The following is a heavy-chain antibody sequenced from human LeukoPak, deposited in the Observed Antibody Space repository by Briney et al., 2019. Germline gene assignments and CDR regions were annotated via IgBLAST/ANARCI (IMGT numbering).Heavy chain of an antibody. V-gene: IGHV3-74*01. Sequence: GGSLRLSCAASGFTFRSYWMHWVRQAPGKGLVWVSRINTDGSSTSYADSVKGRFTISRDNAKNTLYLQMNSLRAEDTAVYYCANLAAASDYWGQGTLVTVSS. CDR2: INTDGSST. D-gene: IGHD6-13*01. CDR1: GFTFRSYW. CDR3: ANLAAASDY. J-gene: IGHJ4*02.